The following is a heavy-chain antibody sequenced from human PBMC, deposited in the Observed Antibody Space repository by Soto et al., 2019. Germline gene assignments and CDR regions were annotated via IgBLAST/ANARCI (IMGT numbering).Heavy chain of an antibody. D-gene: IGHD5-18*01. V-gene: IGHV5-51*01. CDR1: GYSFTNYW. J-gene: IGHJ4*02. Sequence: GESLKISCKGSGYSFTNYWIGWVRQMPGEGLEWMGIVYPGDSGTTYSPSFRGQVTISADKSISTAYLHWSSLKASDTAIYYCARSYSYGSYFDHWGQGTLVTVSS. CDR3: ARSYSYGSYFDH. CDR2: VYPGDSGT.